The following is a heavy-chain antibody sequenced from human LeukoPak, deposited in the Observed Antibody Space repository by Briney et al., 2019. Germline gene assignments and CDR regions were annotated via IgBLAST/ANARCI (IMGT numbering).Heavy chain of an antibody. J-gene: IGHJ5*02. CDR3: ASLDTAKQPLANH. Sequence: PGGSLRLSCVASGLTVSNHWLSWVRQAPGKGLEWVANIREERGQEYYVASVKGRFTISKNSAKNSLYLQMNTLRVEDTAMYYCASLDTAKQPLANHWGQGTLVTVSS. CDR2: IREERGQE. D-gene: IGHD5-18*01. V-gene: IGHV3-7*03. CDR1: GLTVSNHW.